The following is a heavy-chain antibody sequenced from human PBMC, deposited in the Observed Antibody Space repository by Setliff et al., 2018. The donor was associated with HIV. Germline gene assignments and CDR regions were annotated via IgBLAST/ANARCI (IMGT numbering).Heavy chain of an antibody. D-gene: IGHD3-22*01. V-gene: IGHV1-2*02. CDR1: GYSFTTYS. Sequence: GASVKVSCKASGYSFTTYSINWLRQAPGQGPEWMGWINPNSGDTYYAQKFQGSVTMTRDTSINTVYMELTRLRSDDTAVYYCVRAPYYYDNSGYYYDWGQGTLVTVS. CDR2: INPNSGDT. CDR3: VRAPYYYDNSGYYYD. J-gene: IGHJ4*02.